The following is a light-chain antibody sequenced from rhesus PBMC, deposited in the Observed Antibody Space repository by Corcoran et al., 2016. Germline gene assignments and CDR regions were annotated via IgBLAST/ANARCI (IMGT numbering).Light chain of an antibody. J-gene: IGKJ1*01. V-gene: IGKV1-22*01. Sequence: DIQMTQSPSSLSASVGDTVTITCRASQSISFWLSWYQQKPGKAPKLLNYKASPLQSGVPSRFSGSGSGTDFTLTISSLQSEDFATYYCQQYSSSPWTFGQGTKVEIK. CDR3: QQYSSSPWT. CDR2: KAS. CDR1: QSISFW.